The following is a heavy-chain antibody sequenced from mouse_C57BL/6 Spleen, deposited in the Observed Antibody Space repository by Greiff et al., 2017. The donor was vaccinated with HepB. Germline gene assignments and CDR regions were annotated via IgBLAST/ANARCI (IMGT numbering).Heavy chain of an antibody. CDR2: IYPRSGNT. CDR1: GYTFTSYG. J-gene: IGHJ2*01. CDR3: AGRDGGSSPYYFDY. Sequence: QVQLQQSGAELARPGASVKLSCKASGYTFTSYGISWVKQRTGQGLEWIGEIYPRSGNTYYNEKFKGKATLTADKSSSTAYMELRSLTSEDAAVYFCAGRDGGSSPYYFDYWGQGTALTVSS. V-gene: IGHV1-81*01. D-gene: IGHD1-1*01.